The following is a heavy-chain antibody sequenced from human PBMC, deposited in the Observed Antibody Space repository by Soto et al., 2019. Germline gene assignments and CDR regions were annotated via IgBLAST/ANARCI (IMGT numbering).Heavy chain of an antibody. CDR3: ARDAIYYYGSEKPPFDY. CDR2: INHSGST. Sequence: SETLSLTCAVYGGSFSGYYWSWIRQPPGKGLEWIGEINHSGSTNYNPSLKSRVTISVDTSKNQFSLKLSSVTAADTAVYYCARDAIYYYGSEKPPFDYWGQGTLVTVSS. J-gene: IGHJ4*02. D-gene: IGHD3-10*01. V-gene: IGHV4-34*01. CDR1: GGSFSGYY.